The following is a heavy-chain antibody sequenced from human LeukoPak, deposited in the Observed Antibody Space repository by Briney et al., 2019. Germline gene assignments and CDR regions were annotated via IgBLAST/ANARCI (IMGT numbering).Heavy chain of an antibody. D-gene: IGHD6-13*01. V-gene: IGHV1-2*02. CDR3: ARTYGIAAAGGFFDY. Sequence: ASVTLSFTGSAYTFTFYYMHWVRHGPGQGLERMGGINPNSGGTNYAQKFQGRVTMTRDTTISTAYMELSRLRSDDTAVYYCARTYGIAAAGGFFDYWGQGTLVTVSS. CDR1: AYTFTFYY. CDR2: INPNSGGT. J-gene: IGHJ4*02.